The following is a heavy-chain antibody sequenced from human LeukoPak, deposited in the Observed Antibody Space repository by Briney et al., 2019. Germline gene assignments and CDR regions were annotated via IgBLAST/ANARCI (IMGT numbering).Heavy chain of an antibody. CDR2: INHSGST. CDR3: ARVVVVPAAPSPAVYYYYGMDV. CDR1: GGSFSGYY. V-gene: IGHV4-34*01. Sequence: SETLSLTCAVYGGSFSGYYWSWTRQPPGKGLEWIGEINHSGSTNYNPSLKSRVTISVDTSKNQFSLKLSSVTAADTAVYYCARVVVVPAAPSPAVYYYYGMDVWGQGTTVTVSS. J-gene: IGHJ6*02. D-gene: IGHD2-2*01.